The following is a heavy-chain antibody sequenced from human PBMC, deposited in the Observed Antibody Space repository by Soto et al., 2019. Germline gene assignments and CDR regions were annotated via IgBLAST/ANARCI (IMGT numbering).Heavy chain of an antibody. J-gene: IGHJ4*02. CDR2: VSHDGRNT. CDR3: AMWGRQWLVRSGVNY. Sequence: VQLVESGGGVVQPGRSLRLSCAASGFTFSDYAMHWVRQAPGKGLEWVAVVSHDGRNTHYADSVKGRFTISRDSSKNTVSLKMTSLRAEDTAVYYFAMWGRQWLVRSGVNYWGQGTLVTVSS. CDR1: GFTFSDYA. D-gene: IGHD6-19*01. V-gene: IGHV3-30*03.